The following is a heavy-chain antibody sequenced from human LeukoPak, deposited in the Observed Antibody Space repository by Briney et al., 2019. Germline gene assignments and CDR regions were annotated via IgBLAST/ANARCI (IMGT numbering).Heavy chain of an antibody. V-gene: IGHV4-39*01. CDR1: GGSISNSYYY. Sequence: SETLSLTCTVSGGSISNSYYYWGWTRQPPGEALEWIGSIYYSGTTYYKPSLESRVTISVDTSKNQFSLRLSSVTAADTAVYYCAGADYWGQGTLVTVSS. CDR3: AGADY. CDR2: IYYSGTT. J-gene: IGHJ4*02.